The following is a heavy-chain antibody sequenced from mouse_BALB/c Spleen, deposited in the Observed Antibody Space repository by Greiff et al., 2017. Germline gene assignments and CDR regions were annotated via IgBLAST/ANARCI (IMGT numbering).Heavy chain of an antibody. CDR1: GYTFTSYW. CDR2: INPSTGYT. Sequence: VKLMESGAELAKPGASVKMSCKASGYTFTSYWMHWVKQRPGQGLEWIGYINPSTGYTEYNQKFKDKATLTADKSSSTAYMQLSSLTSEDSAVYYCARGDDYYAMDYWGQGTSVTVSS. V-gene: IGHV1-7*01. J-gene: IGHJ4*01. CDR3: ARGDDYYAMDY.